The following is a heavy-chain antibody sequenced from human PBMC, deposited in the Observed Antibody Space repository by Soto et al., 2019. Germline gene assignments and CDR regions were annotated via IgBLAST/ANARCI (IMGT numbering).Heavy chain of an antibody. D-gene: IGHD6-6*01. V-gene: IGHV4-59*01. J-gene: IGHJ5*02. Sequence: SETLSLTCTVSGGSINNYYWTWIRQPPGKGLEWIGYVYHTGNTNYNPSLYGRVTISIDTSKNQFSLKLSAVTAADTAVYYCARRNDTPSSLDPGGQGTLVTVSS. CDR1: GGSINNYY. CDR3: ARRNDTPSSLDP. CDR2: VYHTGNT.